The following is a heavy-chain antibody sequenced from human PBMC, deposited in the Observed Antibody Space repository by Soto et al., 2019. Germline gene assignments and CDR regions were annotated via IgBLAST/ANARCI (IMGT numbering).Heavy chain of an antibody. D-gene: IGHD3-22*01. CDR3: AGHSSCVPGYYYGMDV. CDR2: IIPIFDTA. CDR1: GGTFSSYA. Sequence: QVQLVQSGAEVKKPGSSVKVSCKASGGTFSSYAISWVRQAPGQGLEWMGGIIPIFDTADYAQKFQGRVTITADESTNTAYMELSSLRSEDTAVYYCAGHSSCVPGYYYGMDVWGQGTTVTVSS. J-gene: IGHJ6*02. V-gene: IGHV1-69*12.